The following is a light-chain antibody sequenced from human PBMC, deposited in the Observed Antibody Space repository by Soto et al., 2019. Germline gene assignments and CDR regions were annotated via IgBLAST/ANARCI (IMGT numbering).Light chain of an antibody. CDR2: KFS. J-gene: IGKJ5*01. V-gene: IGKV2-30*02. CDR3: MQGTHRPIT. CDR1: QSLVHNDGIAH. Sequence: DVVMTQSPLSLPVTLGQPASISCRSNQSLVHNDGIAHFSRIQQRPGRSPRRLIYKFSNRDSVVPARFSGSGSGTDFALKISRVEAEDVGFYYCMQGTHRPITFGQGTRLEIK.